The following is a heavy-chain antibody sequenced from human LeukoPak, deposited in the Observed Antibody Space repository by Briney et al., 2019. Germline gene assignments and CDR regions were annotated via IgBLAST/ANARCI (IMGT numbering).Heavy chain of an antibody. V-gene: IGHV4-4*07. D-gene: IGHD3-22*01. J-gene: IGHJ4*02. Sequence: ETLSLTCTVSGGSISSYYWSWIRQPAGKGLEWIGRIYTSGSTNYNPSLKSRVTMSVDTSKNQFSLKLSSVTAADTAVYYCARSPSPARDYYDNSGYLSFDYWGQGTLVTVSS. CDR3: ARSPSPARDYYDNSGYLSFDY. CDR2: IYTSGST. CDR1: GGSISSYY.